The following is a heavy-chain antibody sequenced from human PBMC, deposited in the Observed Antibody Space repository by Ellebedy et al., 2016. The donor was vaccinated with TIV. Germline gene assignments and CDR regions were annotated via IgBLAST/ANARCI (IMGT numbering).Heavy chain of an antibody. V-gene: IGHV3-23*01. D-gene: IGHD3-10*01. CDR3: AKPRRSSGPYIPDY. CDR2: ISSNGGGT. Sequence: GESLKISCAASGFIFDNYAMSWVRQAPEKGLEWGSSISSNGGGTFYADSVKGRFTISRDNSNNTVSLQMNSLRVDDTAVYYCAKPRRSSGPYIPDYWGQGTLVTVSS. CDR1: GFIFDNYA. J-gene: IGHJ4*02.